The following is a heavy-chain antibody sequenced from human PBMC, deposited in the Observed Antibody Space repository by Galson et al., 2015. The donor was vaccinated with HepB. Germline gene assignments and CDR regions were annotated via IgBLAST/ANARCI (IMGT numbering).Heavy chain of an antibody. CDR3: AKDINGTYRYYFDS. J-gene: IGHJ4*02. CDR2: FSPSGITT. V-gene: IGHV3-23*01. CDR1: GFTFITYA. Sequence: SLRLSCAASGFTFITYAMTWVRQAPGKGLEWVSGFSPSGITTYYADSVKGRFTISRDNSKNTLYLQMNSLRAEDTAVYYCAKDINGTYRYYFDSWGQGTLVTVSS. D-gene: IGHD1-7*01.